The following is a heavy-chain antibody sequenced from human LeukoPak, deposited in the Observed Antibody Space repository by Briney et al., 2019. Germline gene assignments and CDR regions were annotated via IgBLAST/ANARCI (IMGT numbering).Heavy chain of an antibody. CDR3: AGVGQDYYFDY. Sequence: ASVKVSCKASTYTSTTSGLSWLRQAPGQGLEWMGWISSYNGNTNSAQKFQGRVTMTTDTPTSTVYMELRSLRSDDTAVYYCAGVGQDYYFDYWGQGTLVTVS. CDR1: TYTSTTSG. V-gene: IGHV1-18*01. CDR2: ISSYNGNT. J-gene: IGHJ4*02.